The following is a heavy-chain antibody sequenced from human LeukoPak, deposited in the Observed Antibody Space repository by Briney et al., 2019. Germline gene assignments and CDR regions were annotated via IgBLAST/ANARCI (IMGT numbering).Heavy chain of an antibody. CDR3: VRGSGTTRPMIDY. V-gene: IGHV3-21*01. J-gene: IGHJ4*02. D-gene: IGHD1-7*01. Sequence: GGSLRLSCAASGFTFSSYSMNWVRQAPGKGLEWVSSITGSSSYIYYADSVQGRFTISRDNAKNSLYLQMNSLRAEDTAVYYCVRGSGTTRPMIDYWGQGTLVTVSS. CDR2: ITGSSSYI. CDR1: GFTFSSYS.